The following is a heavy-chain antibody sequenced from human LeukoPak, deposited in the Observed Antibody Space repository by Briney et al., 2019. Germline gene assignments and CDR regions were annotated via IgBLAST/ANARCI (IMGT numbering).Heavy chain of an antibody. Sequence: GGSLRLSCAASGFTFSSYAMHWVRQAPGKGLEWVAVISYDGSNKYYADSVKGRFTISRDNSKNTLYLQMNSLRAEDTAVYYCARAADSDYDSGDYWGQGTLVTVSS. D-gene: IGHD3-22*01. CDR1: GFTFSSYA. J-gene: IGHJ4*02. CDR2: ISYDGSNK. CDR3: ARAADSDYDSGDY. V-gene: IGHV3-30*04.